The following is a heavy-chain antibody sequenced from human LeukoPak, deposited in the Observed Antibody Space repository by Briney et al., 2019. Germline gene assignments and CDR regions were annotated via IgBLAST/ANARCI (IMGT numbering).Heavy chain of an antibody. CDR2: IYYSGST. D-gene: IGHD2-21*02. J-gene: IGHJ6*03. V-gene: IGHV4-61*01. Sequence: PSETLSLTCTVSGGSISSGNYYWSWIRQPPGKGLEWIGYIYYSGSTNYNPSLKSRVTISVDSSKNQFSLKLSSVTAADTAVYYCARLVVTAILDYYYYYMDVWGKGTTVTVSS. CDR1: GGSISSGNYY. CDR3: ARLVVTAILDYYYYYMDV.